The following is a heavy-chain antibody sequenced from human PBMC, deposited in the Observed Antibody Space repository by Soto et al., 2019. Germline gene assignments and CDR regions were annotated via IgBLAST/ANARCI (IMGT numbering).Heavy chain of an antibody. CDR2: MKQDGSTK. CDR3: VKSSADYYGSGSFLFQH. J-gene: IGHJ1*01. CDR1: GFTFSSYY. Sequence: GGSLRLSCVASGFTFSSYYMSWVRQAPGKGLEWVANMKQDGSTKYYVDSVKDRFTISRDNAKNSLFLQMNSLRAEDTAVYYCVKSSADYYGSGSFLFQHWGQGTLVTVSS. V-gene: IGHV3-7*01. D-gene: IGHD3-10*01.